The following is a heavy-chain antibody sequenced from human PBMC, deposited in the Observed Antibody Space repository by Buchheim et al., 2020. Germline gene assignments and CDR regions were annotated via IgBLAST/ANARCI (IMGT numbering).Heavy chain of an antibody. V-gene: IGHV4-31*03. CDR3: ARWGARAFGPDGMDV. Sequence: QVQLQESGPGLVKPSQTLSLTCTVSGGSISRSDSYWTWIRQLPGKGLEWIGYIRYSGNTHYNPSLKSRLIISIDTSKNQFSLKLSSVTAADTAVYYCARWGARAFGPDGMDVWGQGTT. D-gene: IGHD3-16*01. CDR1: GGSISRSDSY. CDR2: IRYSGNT. J-gene: IGHJ6*02.